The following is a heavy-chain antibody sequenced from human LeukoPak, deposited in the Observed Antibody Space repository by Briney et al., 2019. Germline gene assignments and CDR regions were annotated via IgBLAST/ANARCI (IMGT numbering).Heavy chain of an antibody. J-gene: IGHJ3*02. CDR3: ARHIVVVTAIDAFDI. Sequence: GESLKISCKGSGYSFTSYWIGWVRQMPGKGLEWMRIIYPGDSDTRYSPSFQGQVTISADKSISTAYLQWSSLKASDTAMYYCARHIVVVTAIDAFDIWGQGTMVTVSS. CDR1: GYSFTSYW. V-gene: IGHV5-51*01. CDR2: IYPGDSDT. D-gene: IGHD2-21*02.